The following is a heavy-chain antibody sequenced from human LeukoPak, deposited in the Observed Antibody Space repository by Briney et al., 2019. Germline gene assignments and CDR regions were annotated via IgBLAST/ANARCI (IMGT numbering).Heavy chain of an antibody. Sequence: GGSLRLSCAASGFTFSSYWMSWVRQAPGKGLEWVANIKQDGSEKYYVDSVKGRFTISRDNAKNSLYLQMNSLRAEDTAVYYCARSRKNKFLEWLLYRGGFDYWGQGTLVTVSS. CDR1: GFTFSSYW. V-gene: IGHV3-7*01. J-gene: IGHJ4*02. CDR3: ARSRKNKFLEWLLYRGGFDY. D-gene: IGHD3-3*01. CDR2: IKQDGSEK.